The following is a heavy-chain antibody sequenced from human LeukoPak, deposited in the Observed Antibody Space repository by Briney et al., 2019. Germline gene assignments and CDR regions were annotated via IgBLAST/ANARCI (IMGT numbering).Heavy chain of an antibody. CDR2: ISSSSSYI. CDR1: GFTFSSYS. CDR3: ARVPVYGKTAYYFDY. D-gene: IGHD1-14*01. Sequence: PGGSLRLSCAASGFTFSSYSMNWVRQAPGKGLEWVSSISSSSSYIYYADSVKGRFTISRDNAKNSLYLQMNSLRAEDTAVYYCARVPVYGKTAYYFDYWGQGTLVTVSS. J-gene: IGHJ4*02. V-gene: IGHV3-21*01.